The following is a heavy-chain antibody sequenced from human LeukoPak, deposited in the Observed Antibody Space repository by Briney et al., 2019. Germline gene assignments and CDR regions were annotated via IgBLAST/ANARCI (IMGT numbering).Heavy chain of an antibody. D-gene: IGHD3-9*01. J-gene: IGHJ5*02. V-gene: IGHV1-46*01. Sequence: ASVKVSCKASGYTFTSYFIHWVRQAPGQGPEWVGIVHPSGGSTSYTEKFQGRVTMTSDTSTSTVYMELSSLRSEDTAVYYCAREVQDILTVYPFLDPWGQGTLVTVSS. CDR2: VHPSGGST. CDR3: AREVQDILTVYPFLDP. CDR1: GYTFTSYF.